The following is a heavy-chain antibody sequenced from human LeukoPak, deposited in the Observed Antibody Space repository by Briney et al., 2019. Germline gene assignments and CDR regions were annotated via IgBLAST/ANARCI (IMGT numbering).Heavy chain of an antibody. J-gene: IGHJ4*02. Sequence: GSLRLSCAASGFTFSSYGMHWVRQAPGKGLEWVAVISYDGSNKYYADSVKGRFTISRDSSKNTLYLQMNSLRAEDTAVYYCAKDPSSSWYSGFDYWGQGTLVTVSS. V-gene: IGHV3-30*18. D-gene: IGHD6-13*01. CDR2: ISYDGSNK. CDR1: GFTFSSYG. CDR3: AKDPSSSWYSGFDY.